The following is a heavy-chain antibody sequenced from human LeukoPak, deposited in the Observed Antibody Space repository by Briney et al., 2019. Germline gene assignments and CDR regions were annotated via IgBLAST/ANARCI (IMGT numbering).Heavy chain of an antibody. V-gene: IGHV3-23*01. CDR2: IAGGGSST. Sequence: GGSLRLSCAASGFTVSFYAMSWVRQAPGKGLEWVSVIAGGGSSTYYADSVRGRFTISRDDSKNTLYLHINSLRAEDTAIYYCARDVSLVVGASDFWGQGTPVTVSS. CDR1: GFTVSFYA. D-gene: IGHD2-15*01. CDR3: ARDVSLVVGASDF. J-gene: IGHJ4*02.